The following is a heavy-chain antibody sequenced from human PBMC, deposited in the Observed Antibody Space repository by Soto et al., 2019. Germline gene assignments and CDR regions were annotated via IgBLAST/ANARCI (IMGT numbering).Heavy chain of an antibody. J-gene: IGHJ4*02. Sequence: QVQLVESGGGVVQPGSSLRLSCAVSGFTFRNYGMHWVRQAPGKGLEWVALISYDGSDRYYGESVKGRFTISRDRSKNTLYLDVSSLRLEDTAVYYCAKVGSYGYGSNSDVEYWGQGTMVTVSS. V-gene: IGHV3-30*18. D-gene: IGHD5-18*01. CDR2: ISYDGSDR. CDR3: AKVGSYGYGSNSDVEY. CDR1: GFTFRNYG.